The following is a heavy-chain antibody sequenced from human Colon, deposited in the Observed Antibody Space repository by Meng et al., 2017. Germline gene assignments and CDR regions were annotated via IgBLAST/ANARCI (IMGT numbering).Heavy chain of an antibody. Sequence: LHLSCGFAVSCMRNDLDQGRDRQSSEKGMGGIAKIDHRGNPHYVSSLNSRVTMSVDRSKSQVSLQLTFLSAADTAVYYCASHGGYYQDYWGQGTLVTVSS. J-gene: IGHJ4*02. CDR1: VSCMRNDLD. CDR2: IDHRGNP. V-gene: IGHV4-30-2*06. CDR3: ASHGGYYQDY. D-gene: IGHD4-23*01.